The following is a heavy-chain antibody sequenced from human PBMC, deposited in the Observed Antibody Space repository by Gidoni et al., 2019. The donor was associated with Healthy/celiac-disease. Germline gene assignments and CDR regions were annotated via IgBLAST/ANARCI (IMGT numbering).Heavy chain of an antibody. Sequence: QVQLQESGPGLVKPSETLSLTCTVSGGSVSSGSYYWSCIRQPPGKGLEWLGYIYYSGGTNYNPSLKSRVTISVDTSKNQFSLKLSSVTAADTAVYYCARGERGCSSTSCYYYYGMDVWGQGTTVTVSS. J-gene: IGHJ6*02. D-gene: IGHD2-2*01. CDR3: ARGERGCSSTSCYYYYGMDV. CDR1: GGSVSSGSYY. V-gene: IGHV4-61*01. CDR2: IYYSGGT.